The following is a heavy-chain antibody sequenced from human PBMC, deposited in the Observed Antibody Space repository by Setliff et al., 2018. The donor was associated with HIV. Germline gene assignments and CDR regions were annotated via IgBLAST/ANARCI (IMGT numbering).Heavy chain of an antibody. Sequence: PSETLSLTCTVSGGSVHSGSYYWSWVRQPPGKGLEWIGYIYYSGTTYHNPSLKSRVTMSIDTSKNQFSLKVRSVTAADTAVYYCARDPPGYGDANDYWGQGTLVTVSS. CDR2: IYYSGTT. D-gene: IGHD4-17*01. V-gene: IGHV4-61*01. J-gene: IGHJ4*02. CDR1: GGSVHSGSYY. CDR3: ARDPPGYGDANDY.